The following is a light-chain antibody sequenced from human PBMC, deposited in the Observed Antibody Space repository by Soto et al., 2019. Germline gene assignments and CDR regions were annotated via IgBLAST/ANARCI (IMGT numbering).Light chain of an antibody. Sequence: QSALTQPASVSGSPGQSITISCTGSSSDVGYYKYVSWYQQHPGKVPKLMIYEVSNRPSGVSNRFSGSKSGNTASLTISGLQAEDEADYYCSSHTSTTTDYVFGTRTKLTVL. J-gene: IGLJ1*01. CDR1: SSDVGYYKY. V-gene: IGLV2-14*01. CDR3: SSHTSTTTDYV. CDR2: EVS.